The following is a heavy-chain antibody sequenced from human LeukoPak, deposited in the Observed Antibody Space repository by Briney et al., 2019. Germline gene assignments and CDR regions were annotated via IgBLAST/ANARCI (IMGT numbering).Heavy chain of an antibody. Sequence: PGGSLRLSCAASGFTFSRFGIHWVRQAPGKGLEWVAVISYDGSNKYYADSVKGRFTISRDNSKNTLYLQMNSLRAEDTAVYYCARGRVRQFDPFDYWGQGTLVTVSS. CDR3: ARGRVRQFDPFDY. D-gene: IGHD1-1*01. J-gene: IGHJ4*02. V-gene: IGHV3-30*03. CDR2: ISYDGSNK. CDR1: GFTFSRFG.